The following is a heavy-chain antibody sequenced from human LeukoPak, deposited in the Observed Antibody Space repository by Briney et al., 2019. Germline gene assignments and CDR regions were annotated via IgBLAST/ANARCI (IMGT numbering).Heavy chain of an antibody. CDR2: ISDGGGTT. CDR3: VKDLRSETIVATGCFDS. Sequence: GGSLRLSCAASGFTFSSHAMSWVRQAPGKGLEWVSAISDGGGTTFYADSVKGRFTISRDNSKNTLHLHMNSLRAEDTAIYYCVKDLRSETIVATGCFDSWGQGSLVTVTS. V-gene: IGHV3-23*01. D-gene: IGHD5-12*01. J-gene: IGHJ4*02. CDR1: GFTFSSHA.